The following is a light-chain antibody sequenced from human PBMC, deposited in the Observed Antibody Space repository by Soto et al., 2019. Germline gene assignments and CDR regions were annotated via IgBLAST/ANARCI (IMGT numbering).Light chain of an antibody. CDR3: QQYVDSRT. CDR2: GAS. Sequence: DIVLTQSPCTLSLSPWERSTLSCRASQSVGSSYLAWYQQKPGQPPSLLIYGASSRATGIPDRFSGSGSGTDFTLTISRLEPEDFAVYYCQQYVDSRTFGQGTKVDIK. V-gene: IGKV3-20*01. J-gene: IGKJ1*01. CDR1: QSVGSSY.